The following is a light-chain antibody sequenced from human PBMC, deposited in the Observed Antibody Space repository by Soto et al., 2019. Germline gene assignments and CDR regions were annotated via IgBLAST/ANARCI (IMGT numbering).Light chain of an antibody. J-gene: IGKJ1*01. V-gene: IGKV3-11*01. Sequence: EIVLTQSPGTLSLSPGERATLSCRASQSVSSYLAWYQQKPGQAPRLLIYDASNRATGIPARFSGSGSGTDFTLTISSLEPEDFAVYYCQQRSNWTFGQGTKVDI. CDR2: DAS. CDR3: QQRSNWT. CDR1: QSVSSY.